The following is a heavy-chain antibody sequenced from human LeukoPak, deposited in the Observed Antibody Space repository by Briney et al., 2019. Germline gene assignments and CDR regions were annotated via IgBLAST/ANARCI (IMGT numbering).Heavy chain of an antibody. D-gene: IGHD3-3*01. CDR1: GFTFSSYA. CDR3: AKDLDDFWSGYYTEDWFDP. V-gene: IGHV3-23*01. CDR2: ISGSGGST. Sequence: PGGSLRLSCAASGFTFSSYAMSWVRQAPGKGLDWVSAISGSGGSTYYADSVKGRFTISRDNCNNKLYLQMTSLRAEDTAVYYCAKDLDDFWSGYYTEDWFDPWGQGTLVTVSS. J-gene: IGHJ5*02.